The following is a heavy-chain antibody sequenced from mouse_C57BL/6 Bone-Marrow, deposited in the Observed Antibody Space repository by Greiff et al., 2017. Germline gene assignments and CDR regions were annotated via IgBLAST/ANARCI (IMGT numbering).Heavy chain of an antibody. J-gene: IGHJ3*01. CDR1: GYTFTSYW. V-gene: IGHV1-64*01. CDR3: ASHYDYATWFAY. CDR2: IHPNSGST. Sequence: QVQLQQPGAELVKPGASVKLSCKASGYTFTSYWMHWVKQRPGQGLEWIGMIHPNSGSTNYNEKFKSKATLTVDKSSSTAYMQLSSLTSADSAVYYCASHYDYATWFAYWGQGTLVTVSA. D-gene: IGHD2-4*01.